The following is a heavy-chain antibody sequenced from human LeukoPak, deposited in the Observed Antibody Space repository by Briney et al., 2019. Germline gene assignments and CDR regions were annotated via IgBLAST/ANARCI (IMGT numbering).Heavy chain of an antibody. D-gene: IGHD3-9*01. J-gene: IGHJ4*02. CDR3: ARQGYDILTGFNFFDY. V-gene: IGHV5-51*01. CDR1: GYSFTSYC. Sequence: GEALKISWKGSGYSFTSYCIGLVRQIPGKGLEWMGIIYPGDSDTRYSPSFQGQVTISADKSISTAYLQWSSLKASDTAMYYCARQGYDILTGFNFFDYWGQGTLVTVSS. CDR2: IYPGDSDT.